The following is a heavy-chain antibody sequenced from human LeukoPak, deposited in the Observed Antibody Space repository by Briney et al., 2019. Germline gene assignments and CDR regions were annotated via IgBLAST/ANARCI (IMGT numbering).Heavy chain of an antibody. Sequence: GASVKVSCKASGYTFTGYYMHWVRQAPGQGLEWMGWINPNSGGTNYAQKFQGRVTMTRDTSISTAYMELSRLRSDDTAVYYCAGDGKPWLVTSLFDYWGQGTLVTVSS. CDR2: INPNSGGT. D-gene: IGHD6-19*01. V-gene: IGHV1-2*02. CDR3: AGDGKPWLVTSLFDY. CDR1: GYTFTGYY. J-gene: IGHJ4*02.